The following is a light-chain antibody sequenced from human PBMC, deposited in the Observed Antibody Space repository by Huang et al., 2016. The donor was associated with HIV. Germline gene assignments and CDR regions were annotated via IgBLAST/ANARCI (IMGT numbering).Light chain of an antibody. J-gene: IGKJ1*01. CDR2: AAS. Sequence: EMVMTQSPATLSASPGEGVTLSCRASQSVSSNLAWYQQKPGQAPRLLIYAASTRASGIPARFSGSGSGTEFTLTISSLQSEDFAIYYCQQYNNWSPWTFGQGTNVEIK. CDR1: QSVSSN. V-gene: IGKV3-15*01. CDR3: QQYNNWSPWT.